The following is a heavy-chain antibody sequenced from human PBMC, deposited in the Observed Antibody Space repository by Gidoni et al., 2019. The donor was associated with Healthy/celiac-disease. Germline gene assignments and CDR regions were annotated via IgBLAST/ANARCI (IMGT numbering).Heavy chain of an antibody. V-gene: IGHV4-61*02. J-gene: IGHJ6*02. D-gene: IGHD6-6*01. CDR3: ARVFGEAARPFGDGMDV. Sequence: QVQLQESGPGLVKPSTTLSLPCTDSGGSINSGSYYGRWLRQPAGKGLEWIGCIYTRGSTNYHPSLKSRVTISVDTSKNQFSLKLSSVTAADTAVYYCARVFGEAARPFGDGMDVWGQGTTVTVSS. CDR1: GGSINSGSYY. CDR2: IYTRGST.